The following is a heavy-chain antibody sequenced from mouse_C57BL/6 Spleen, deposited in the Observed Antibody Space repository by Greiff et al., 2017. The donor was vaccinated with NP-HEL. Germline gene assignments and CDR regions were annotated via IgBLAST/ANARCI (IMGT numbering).Heavy chain of an antibody. V-gene: IGHV1-64*01. CDR3: AREDYYAQYFDV. J-gene: IGHJ1*03. CDR1: GYTFTSYW. CDR2: IHPNSGST. D-gene: IGHD1-1*01. Sequence: QVQLQQPGAELVKPGASVKLSCKASGYTFTSYWMHWVKQRPGQGLEWIGMIHPNSGSTNYNEKFKSKATLTVDKSSSTAYMQLSSLTSEDSAVYYCAREDYYAQYFDVWGTGTTVTVSS.